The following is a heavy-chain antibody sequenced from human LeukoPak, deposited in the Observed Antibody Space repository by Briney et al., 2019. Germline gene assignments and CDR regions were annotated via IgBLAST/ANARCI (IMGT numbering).Heavy chain of an antibody. D-gene: IGHD6-13*01. J-gene: IGHJ4*02. Sequence: PGGSLRLSCAASGFTFSSYGMHWVRQAPGKWLEWVAVIWYDGSNKYYADSVKGRFTISRGNSKNTLYLQMNSLRAEDTAVYYCARDLAAAGYFDYWGQGTLVTVSS. CDR3: ARDLAAAGYFDY. CDR2: IWYDGSNK. V-gene: IGHV3-33*01. CDR1: GFTFSSYG.